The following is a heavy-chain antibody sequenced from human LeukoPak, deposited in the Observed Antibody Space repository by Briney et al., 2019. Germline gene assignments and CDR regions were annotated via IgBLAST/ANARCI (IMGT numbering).Heavy chain of an antibody. CDR3: ARGNRVVIIEWFEYGMDV. CDR2: ISSSSSYI. CDR1: GFTFSSYS. D-gene: IGHD3-3*01. J-gene: IGHJ6*02. Sequence: GGSLRPSCAASGFTFSSYSMNWVRQAPGKGLEWVSSISSSSSYIYYADSVKGRFTISRDNAKNSLYLQMNSLRAEDTAVYYCARGNRVVIIEWFEYGMDVWGQGTTVTVSS. V-gene: IGHV3-21*01.